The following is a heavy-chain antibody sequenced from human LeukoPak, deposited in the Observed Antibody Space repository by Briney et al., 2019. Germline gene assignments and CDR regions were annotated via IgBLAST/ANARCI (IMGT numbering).Heavy chain of an antibody. Sequence: SETLSLTCTVSGGSISSYYWSWIRQPPGKGLEWIGYIYYSGSTNYNPSLKSRVTISVHTSKHQFPLKLSSVTSAHTAVYYCARAPSYCRSTSCYAGGIDYWGQGTLVTVSS. CDR2: IYYSGST. V-gene: IGHV4-59*01. D-gene: IGHD2-2*01. CDR3: ARAPSYCRSTSCYAGGIDY. J-gene: IGHJ4*02. CDR1: GGSISSYY.